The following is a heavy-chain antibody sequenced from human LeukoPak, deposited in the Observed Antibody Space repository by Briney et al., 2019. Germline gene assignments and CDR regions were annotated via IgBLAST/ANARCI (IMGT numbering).Heavy chain of an antibody. J-gene: IGHJ4*02. Sequence: ASVKVSCKASGYTFTSYGISWVRQAPGQGLEWMGWISAYNGNTNYAQKLQGRVTMTTDTSTSTAYMELRSLRSDDTAVYHCARAAYCSGGSCYSYFDYWGQGTLVTVSS. CDR3: ARAAYCSGGSCYSYFDY. D-gene: IGHD2-15*01. CDR1: GYTFTSYG. CDR2: ISAYNGNT. V-gene: IGHV1-18*01.